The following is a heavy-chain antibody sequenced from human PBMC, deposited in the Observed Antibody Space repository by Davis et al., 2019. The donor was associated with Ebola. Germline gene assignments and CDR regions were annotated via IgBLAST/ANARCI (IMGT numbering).Heavy chain of an antibody. V-gene: IGHV3-21*01. CDR1: GFTFSSYS. J-gene: IGHJ5*02. CDR3: ARDVRSVRGFDP. Sequence: GESLKISCAASGFTFSSYSMNWVRQAPGKGLEWVSSISSSSSYIYYADSVKGRFTISRDNAKNSLYLQMNSLRAEDTAVYYCARDVRSVRGFDPWGQGTLVTVSS. CDR2: ISSSSSYI.